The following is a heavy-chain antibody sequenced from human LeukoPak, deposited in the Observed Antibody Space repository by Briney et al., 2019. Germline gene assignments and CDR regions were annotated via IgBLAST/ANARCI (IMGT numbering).Heavy chain of an antibody. CDR3: AREAVATTLYYFDY. J-gene: IGHJ4*02. CDR1: GFTFSSYA. V-gene: IGHV3-30*04. CDR2: ISYDGSNK. Sequence: GGSLRLSCAASGFTFSSYAMHWVRQAPGKGLEWVAVISYDGSNKYCADSVKGRFTISRDNSKNTLYLQMNSLRAEDTAVYYCAREAVATTLYYFDYWGQGTLVTVSS. D-gene: IGHD5-12*01.